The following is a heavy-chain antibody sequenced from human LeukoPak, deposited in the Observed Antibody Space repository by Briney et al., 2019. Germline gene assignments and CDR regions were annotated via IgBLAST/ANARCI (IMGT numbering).Heavy chain of an antibody. CDR3: ARGPRGYSGYATTGYYYYMDV. V-gene: IGHV3-7*01. D-gene: IGHD5-12*01. CDR1: GFTFSSYW. Sequence: GGTLRLSCAASGFTFSSYWMSWVRQAPGKGLEWVANIKQDGSEKYYVDSVKGRFTISRDNAKNSLYLQMNSLRAEDTAVYYCARGPRGYSGYATTGYYYYMDVWGKGTTVTVSS. CDR2: IKQDGSEK. J-gene: IGHJ6*03.